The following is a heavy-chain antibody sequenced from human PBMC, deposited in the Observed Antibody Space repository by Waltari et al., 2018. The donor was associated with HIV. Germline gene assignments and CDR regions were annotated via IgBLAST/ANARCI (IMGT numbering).Heavy chain of an antibody. Sequence: QVQLVQSGAEVKKPGSSVKVSCKASGGTFSSYAISGGRQAPGQGLEWMGGIIPIHEKTKYAQKYQGRVTITEDESTSKAYMELSSLRSEDTAVYYWARLKSGGGMDVWGQGTTVTVSS. D-gene: IGHD3-10*01. J-gene: IGHJ6*02. CDR1: GGTFSSYA. CDR3: ARLKSGGGMDV. CDR2: IIPIHEKT. V-gene: IGHV1-69*11.